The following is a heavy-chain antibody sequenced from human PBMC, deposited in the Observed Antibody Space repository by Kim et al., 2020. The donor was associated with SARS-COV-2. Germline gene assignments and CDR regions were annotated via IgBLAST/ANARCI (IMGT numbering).Heavy chain of an antibody. J-gene: IGHJ4*02. Sequence: SETLSLTCTVSGGSISSSSYYWGWIRQPPGKGLEWIGSIYYSGSTYYNPSLKSRVTISVDTSKNQFSLKLSSVTAADTAVYYCARHLGPSPYSSGYPYFDYWGQGTLVTVSS. CDR3: ARHLGPSPYSSGYPYFDY. D-gene: IGHD3-22*01. V-gene: IGHV4-39*01. CDR1: GGSISSSSYY. CDR2: IYYSGST.